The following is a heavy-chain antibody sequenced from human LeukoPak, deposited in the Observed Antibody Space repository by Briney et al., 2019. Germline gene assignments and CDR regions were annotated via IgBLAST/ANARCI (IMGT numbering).Heavy chain of an antibody. V-gene: IGHV3-7*01. CDR1: GFTYSSYW. D-gene: IGHD2-15*01. J-gene: IGHJ5*02. Sequence: PGGSLRLSCAASGFTYSSYWMSWLRQAPGKGLEWVANIKQDGSEKYYVDSVKGRFTISRDNAKNSLSLQMNSLRAEDTAVYYCARAGSPPNWFDPWGQGTLVTVSS. CDR2: IKQDGSEK. CDR3: ARAGSPPNWFDP.